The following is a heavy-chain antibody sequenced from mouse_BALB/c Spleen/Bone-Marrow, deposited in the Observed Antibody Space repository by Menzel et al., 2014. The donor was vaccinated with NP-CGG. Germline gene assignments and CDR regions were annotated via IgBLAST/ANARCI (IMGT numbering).Heavy chain of an antibody. CDR3: ARPDGNYESYFDY. CDR1: GYTFTSCY. Sequence: QVHVKQSGPELVKPGASVEMSCKASGYTFTSCYIHWVKQSPGQGLEWIGWIYPGDGSTEYNEKFKGKTTLTADKSSSTAYMLLSSLTSEDSAIYFCARPDGNYESYFDYWGQGTTLTVSS. J-gene: IGHJ2*01. D-gene: IGHD2-1*01. CDR2: IYPGDGST. V-gene: IGHV1S56*01.